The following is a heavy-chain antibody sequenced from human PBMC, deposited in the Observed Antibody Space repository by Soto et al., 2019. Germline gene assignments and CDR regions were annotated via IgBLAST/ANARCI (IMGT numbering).Heavy chain of an antibody. CDR3: ARFLRAVDGNRGISTVSAFLRNRTTDL. Sequence: QGLVWVSRTKTDGTTSYADPVRGRFTISRDNAENTLYLQMNSLRAEDTAVYYCARFLRAVDGNRGISTVSAFLRNRTTDL. D-gene: IGHD6-19*01. V-gene: IGHV3-74*01. CDR2: TKTDGTT. J-gene: IGHJ2*01.